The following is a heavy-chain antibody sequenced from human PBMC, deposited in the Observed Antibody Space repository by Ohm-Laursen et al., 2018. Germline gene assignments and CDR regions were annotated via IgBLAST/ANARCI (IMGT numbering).Heavy chain of an antibody. CDR1: GGSISSSSYC. V-gene: IGHV4-39*01. J-gene: IGHJ3*01. CDR2: IYYSGST. Sequence: SETLSLTCSVSGGSISSSSYCWGWIRQPPGKGLEWIGNIYYSGSTYNNPSLRSRVSISIPTSQNQFSLKLSSVTATDTAVYYCARAFWNGYNDAFDVWGQGTMVTVSS. D-gene: IGHD3-3*01. CDR3: ARAFWNGYNDAFDV.